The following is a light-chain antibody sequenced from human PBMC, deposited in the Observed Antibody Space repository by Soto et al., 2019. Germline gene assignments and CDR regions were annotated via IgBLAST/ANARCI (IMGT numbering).Light chain of an antibody. Sequence: DLQMTQSPSSLSASVGDRVTITCRASQGISTNLNGYQQKPGKAAKVLIYEASSLQGGVPSRCSGSGSGTDVTLTITSLQPEDVVTYYCQQRYNTPLTFGRGTKVDIK. CDR2: EAS. J-gene: IGKJ1*01. V-gene: IGKV1-39*01. CDR3: QQRYNTPLT. CDR1: QGISTN.